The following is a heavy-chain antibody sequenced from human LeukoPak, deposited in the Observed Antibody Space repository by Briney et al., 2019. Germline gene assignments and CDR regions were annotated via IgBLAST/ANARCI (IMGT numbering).Heavy chain of an antibody. D-gene: IGHD3-16*02. CDR1: GGSFSGYY. J-gene: IGHJ4*02. CDR3: ARGGVWGSYRPINYFDY. V-gene: IGHV4-34*01. Sequence: PSETLSLTCAAYGGSFSGYYWSWIRQPPGKGLEWIGEINHSGSTNYNPSLKSRVTISVDTSKNQFSLKLSSVTAADTAVYYCARGGVWGSYRPINYFDYWGQGTLVTVSS. CDR2: INHSGST.